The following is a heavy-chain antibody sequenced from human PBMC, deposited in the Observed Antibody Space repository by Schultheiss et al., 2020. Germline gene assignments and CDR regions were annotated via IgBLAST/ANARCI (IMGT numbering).Heavy chain of an antibody. CDR3: AMSPYSSGWYDWYFDL. J-gene: IGHJ2*01. D-gene: IGHD6-19*01. V-gene: IGHV4-4*07. CDR2: IYTSGST. Sequence: SETLSLTCTVSGGSISSYYWSWIRQPPGKGLEWIGRIYTSGSTNYNPSLKSRVTMSVDTSKNQFSLSLSSVTAADTAVYYCAMSPYSSGWYDWYFDLWGRGTLVTFSS. CDR1: GGSISSYY.